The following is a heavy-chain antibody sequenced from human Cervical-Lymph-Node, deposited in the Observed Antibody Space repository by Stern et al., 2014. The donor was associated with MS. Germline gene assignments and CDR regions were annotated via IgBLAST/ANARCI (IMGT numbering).Heavy chain of an antibody. V-gene: IGHV1-2*06. CDR2: IKPNSGGT. CDR1: GYTFNGYY. Sequence: VQLLESGAEVKQPGASVKVSCKASGYTFNGYYMHWVRQAPGQGLEWMGRIKPNSGGTNYAKKVQGRVPMTRDTANSTAYMELSRLRSDDTAVYYCAREGVGCCDPWGQGTLVTVSS. D-gene: IGHD2-15*01. J-gene: IGHJ5*02. CDR3: AREGVGCCDP.